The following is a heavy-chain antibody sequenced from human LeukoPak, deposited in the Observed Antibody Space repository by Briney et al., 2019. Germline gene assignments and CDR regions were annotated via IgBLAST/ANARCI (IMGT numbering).Heavy chain of an antibody. D-gene: IGHD3-22*01. CDR1: GYTFTSYY. V-gene: IGHV1-46*01. J-gene: IGHJ4*02. CDR2: IIPSGGSA. Sequence: ASVKASCKASGYTFTSYYMHWVRQAPGEGLEWMGIIIPSGGSASYAQKFQGRVTMTRDTSTSTVYMELSRLRSDDTAVYYCAPTPPDYYDSSGYFDYWGQGTLVTVSS. CDR3: APTPPDYYDSSGYFDY.